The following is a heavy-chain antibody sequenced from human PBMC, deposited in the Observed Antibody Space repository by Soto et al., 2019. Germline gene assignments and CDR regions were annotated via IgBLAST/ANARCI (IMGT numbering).Heavy chain of an antibody. CDR1: GFTFSSCS. D-gene: IGHD2-8*01. Sequence: XGSLRLSCASSGFTFSSCSMNCVRQAPGKGLEWVSFISGSGDTKYYADSVKGRFTISRDNAKNSLYLQMSSLRDEDTAVYYCAKYCSSDVCFDYWGQGTLVTVSS. CDR3: AKYCSSDVCFDY. J-gene: IGHJ4*02. CDR2: ISGSGDTK. V-gene: IGHV3-48*02.